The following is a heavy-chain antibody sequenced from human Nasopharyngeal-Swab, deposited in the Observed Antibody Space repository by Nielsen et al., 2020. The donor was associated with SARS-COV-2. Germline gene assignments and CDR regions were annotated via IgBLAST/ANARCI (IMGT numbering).Heavy chain of an antibody. V-gene: IGHV1-18*01. D-gene: IGHD2-15*01. CDR3: AAGVLGYCSGGSCPDY. CDR1: GYTFTSYG. J-gene: IGHJ4*02. CDR2: ISSYNGNT. Sequence: ASVKVSCKASGYTFTSYGISWVRQAPGQGLEWMGWISSYNGNTNYAQKLPGRVTMTTDTSTSTAYMELRSLRSDDTAVYYCAAGVLGYCSGGSCPDYWGQGTLVTVSS.